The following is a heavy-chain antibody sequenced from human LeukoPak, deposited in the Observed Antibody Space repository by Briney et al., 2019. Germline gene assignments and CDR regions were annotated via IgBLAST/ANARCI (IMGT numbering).Heavy chain of an antibody. CDR3: ARDLTGSGWNFDY. Sequence: SETLSLTCTVSGGSISSYYWSWIRQPPGKGLEWIGYIYSSGSTNYNPSLKSRVTISVDTSKNQFSLKLSSVTAADTAVYYCARDLTGSGWNFDYWGQGTLVTVSS. J-gene: IGHJ4*02. V-gene: IGHV4-59*12. CDR1: GGSISSYY. CDR2: IYSSGST. D-gene: IGHD6-19*01.